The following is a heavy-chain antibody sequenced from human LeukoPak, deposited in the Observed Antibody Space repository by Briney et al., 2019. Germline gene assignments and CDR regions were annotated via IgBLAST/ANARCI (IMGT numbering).Heavy chain of an antibody. CDR1: GYTFTSYD. CDR2: MNPNSGNT. J-gene: IGHJ4*02. Sequence: ASVKVSCKASGYTFTSYDINWVRQATGQWLEWMGWMNPNSGNTGYAQKFQGRVTITRNTSISTAYMELSSLRSEDTAVYYCARYDRVMNYFDYWGQGTLVTVSS. D-gene: IGHD2-21*01. CDR3: ARYDRVMNYFDY. V-gene: IGHV1-8*03.